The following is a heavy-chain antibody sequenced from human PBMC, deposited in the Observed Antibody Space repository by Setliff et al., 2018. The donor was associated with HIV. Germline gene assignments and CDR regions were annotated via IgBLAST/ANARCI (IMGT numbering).Heavy chain of an antibody. V-gene: IGHV3-9*01. J-gene: IGHJ3*02. D-gene: IGHD7-27*01. CDR2: ISWNSGSI. CDR3: AKDLTGGYDAFDI. CDR1: GFTFDDYA. Sequence: SLKISCAASGFTFDDYAMHWVRQAPGKGLEWVSGISWNSGSIGYADSVKGRFTISRDNAKNSLYLQMNSLRAEDTALYYCAKDLTGGYDAFDIWGQGTMVTVSS.